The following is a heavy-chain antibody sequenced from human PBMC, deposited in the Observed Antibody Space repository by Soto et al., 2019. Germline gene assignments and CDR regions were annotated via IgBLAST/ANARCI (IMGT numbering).Heavy chain of an antibody. CDR1: GGTFSSYA. D-gene: IGHD6-19*01. Sequence: ASVKVSCKASGGTFSSYAISWVRQAPGQGLEWMGGIIPIFGTANYAQKFQGRVTITADKSTSTAYMELSSLRSEDTAVYYCARDPTGYSSGWYRGDYWGQRTLVTVSS. V-gene: IGHV1-69*06. J-gene: IGHJ4*02. CDR2: IIPIFGTA. CDR3: ARDPTGYSSGWYRGDY.